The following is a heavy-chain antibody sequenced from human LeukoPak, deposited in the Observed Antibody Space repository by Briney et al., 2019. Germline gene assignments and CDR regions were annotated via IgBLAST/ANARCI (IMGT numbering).Heavy chain of an antibody. CDR1: GFTFSSYA. Sequence: GGSLRLSCAASGFTFSSYAMSWVRQAPGKGLEWVSGISWNSGSIGYADSVKGRFTISRDNAKNSLYLQMNSLRAEDTALYYCAKDTRIAVAGTIDYWGQGTLVTVSS. J-gene: IGHJ4*02. V-gene: IGHV3-9*01. D-gene: IGHD6-19*01. CDR3: AKDTRIAVAGTIDY. CDR2: ISWNSGSI.